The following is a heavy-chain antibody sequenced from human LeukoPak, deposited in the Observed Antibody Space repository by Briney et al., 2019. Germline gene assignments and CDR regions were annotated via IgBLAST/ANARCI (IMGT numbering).Heavy chain of an antibody. Sequence: GGSLRLSCAASGFTFDDYAMHWVRQAPGKGLEWVSSISSSSSYIYYADSVKGRFTISRDNAKNSLYLQMNSLRAEDTAVYYCARNPGSSGDYWGQGTLVTVSS. V-gene: IGHV3-21*01. D-gene: IGHD6-6*01. CDR3: ARNPGSSGDY. J-gene: IGHJ4*02. CDR2: ISSSSSYI. CDR1: GFTFDDYA.